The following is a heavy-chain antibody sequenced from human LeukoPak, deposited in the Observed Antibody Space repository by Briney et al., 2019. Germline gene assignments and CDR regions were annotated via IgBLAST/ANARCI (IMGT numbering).Heavy chain of an antibody. V-gene: IGHV4-30-2*01. J-gene: IGHJ4*02. Sequence: SETLSLTCAVSGGSISSGGYSWSWIRQPPGKGLEWIGYIYHSGSTYYNPSLKSRVTISVDRSKNQFSLKLSSVTAADTAVYYCARVRLDGDYGETIDYWGQGTLVTVSS. CDR1: GGSISSGGYS. CDR3: ARVRLDGDYGETIDY. D-gene: IGHD4-17*01. CDR2: IYHSGST.